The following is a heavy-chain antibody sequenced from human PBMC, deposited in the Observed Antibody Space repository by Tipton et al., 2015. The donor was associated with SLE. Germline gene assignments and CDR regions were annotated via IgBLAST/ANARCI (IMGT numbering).Heavy chain of an antibody. CDR2: IYYSGST. V-gene: IGHV4-30-4*01. J-gene: IGHJ6*03. CDR1: GGSISSGDYY. D-gene: IGHD6-13*01. Sequence: TLSLTCTVSGGSISSGDYYWSWIRQPPGKGLEWIGYIYYSGSTYYNPSLKSRVTISLDTSKNQFSLKPSSVTAADTAVYYCARGSRYSSSFGRNYYYDDMDVWGKGTTVTVSS. CDR3: ARGSRYSSSFGRNYYYDDMDV.